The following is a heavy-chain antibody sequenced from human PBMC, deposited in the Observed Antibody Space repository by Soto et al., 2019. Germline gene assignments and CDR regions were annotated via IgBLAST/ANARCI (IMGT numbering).Heavy chain of an antibody. D-gene: IGHD1-26*01. CDR1: GFSFRSYS. CDR2: VSNGVSYT. J-gene: IGHJ6*03. V-gene: IGHV3-21*01. CDR3: SRDWDHMDV. Sequence: EVQLVESGGGLVKPGESLRLACAGSGFSFRSYSFNWVRQAPGKGLEWVSSVSNGVSYTYYADSVKGRFTISRDNAENSAFLQMNSLRAEDTAVYYCSRDWDHMDVWGKGTTVTVS.